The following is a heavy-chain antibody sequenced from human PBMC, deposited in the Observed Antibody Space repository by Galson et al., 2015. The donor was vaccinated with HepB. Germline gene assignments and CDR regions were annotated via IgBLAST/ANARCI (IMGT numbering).Heavy chain of an antibody. V-gene: IGHV3-30*02. CDR2: IRYDGSNK. D-gene: IGHD5-18*01. CDR1: GFTFSSYG. Sequence: SLRLSCAASGFTFSSYGMHWVRQAPGKGLEWVAFIRYDGSNKYYADSVKGRFTISRDNSKNTLYLQMNSLRAEDTAVYYCAKDLRNYSYGMRDAFDIWGQGT. J-gene: IGHJ3*02. CDR3: AKDLRNYSYGMRDAFDI.